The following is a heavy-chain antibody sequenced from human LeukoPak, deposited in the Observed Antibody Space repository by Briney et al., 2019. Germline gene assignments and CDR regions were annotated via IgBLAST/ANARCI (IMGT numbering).Heavy chain of an antibody. CDR3: ASGRYSSSTSCSRGFDY. J-gene: IGHJ4*02. D-gene: IGHD2-2*01. V-gene: IGHV1-69*05. Sequence: GASVKVSCKASGGTFSSYAISWVRQAPGQGLEWMGGIIPIFGTANYAQKFQGRVTITTDESTSTAYMELSSLRSEDTAVYYCASGRYSSSTSCSRGFDYWGQGTLVTVSS. CDR1: GGTFSSYA. CDR2: IIPIFGTA.